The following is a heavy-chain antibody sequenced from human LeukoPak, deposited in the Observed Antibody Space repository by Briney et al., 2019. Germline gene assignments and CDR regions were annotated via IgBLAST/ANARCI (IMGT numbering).Heavy chain of an antibody. J-gene: IGHJ4*02. Sequence: GGSLRLSCAASGFIFSDHYMDWVRQAPGKGLEWVARIRNKADSYTTEYAASVKGRFTISRDDSKNSLYLQMNSLKTEDTAVYYCTRRDSSGYYSFDYWGQGTLVTVSS. CDR1: GFIFSDHY. CDR3: TRRDSSGYYSFDY. CDR2: IRNKADSYTT. D-gene: IGHD3-22*01. V-gene: IGHV3-72*01.